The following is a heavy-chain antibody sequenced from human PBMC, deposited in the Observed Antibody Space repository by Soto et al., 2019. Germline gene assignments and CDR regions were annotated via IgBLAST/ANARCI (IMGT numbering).Heavy chain of an antibody. J-gene: IGHJ6*02. CDR2: IYYSGRT. Sequence: SETLSLTCTVSGASVSSASYYWSWIRQPPGKGLEWIGYIYYSGRTDYNPSLKSRVTISLDTSKNQFSLKLSSVTAADTAVYYCARGEDAFFYYGLDVWGQGITVTVSS. CDR3: ARGEDAFFYYGLDV. CDR1: GASVSSASYY. V-gene: IGHV4-61*01.